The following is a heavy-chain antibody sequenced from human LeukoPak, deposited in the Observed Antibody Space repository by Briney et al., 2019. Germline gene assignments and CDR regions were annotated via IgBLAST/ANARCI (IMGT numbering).Heavy chain of an antibody. J-gene: IGHJ4*02. V-gene: IGHV3-7*04. CDR1: GFTFSSYW. CDR3: ARGSSTYYYDSSGTNFDY. CDR2: IKQDGSEK. D-gene: IGHD3-22*01. Sequence: GGSLRLSCAASGFTFSSYWMSWVRQAPGKGLEWVANIKQDGSEKYYVDSVKGRSTISRDNAKNSLYPQMNSLRAEDTAVYYCARGSSTYYYDSSGTNFDYWGQGTLVTVSS.